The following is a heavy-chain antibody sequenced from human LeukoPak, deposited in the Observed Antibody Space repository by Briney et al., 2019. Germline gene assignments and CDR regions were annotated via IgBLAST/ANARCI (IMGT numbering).Heavy chain of an antibody. CDR1: GYTFTSYG. Sequence: GASVKDSCKASGYTFTSYGISWVRQAPGQGLEWMGWISAYNGNTNYAQKLQGRVTMTTDTSTSTAYMELRSLRSDDTAVYYCARNGYSSGWYESHNWFDPWGQGTLVTVSS. CDR2: ISAYNGNT. J-gene: IGHJ5*02. CDR3: ARNGYSSGWYESHNWFDP. D-gene: IGHD6-19*01. V-gene: IGHV1-18*01.